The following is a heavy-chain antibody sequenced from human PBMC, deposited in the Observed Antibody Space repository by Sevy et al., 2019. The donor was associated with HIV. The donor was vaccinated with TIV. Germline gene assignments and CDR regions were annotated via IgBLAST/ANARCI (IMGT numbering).Heavy chain of an antibody. D-gene: IGHD2-8*01. Sequence: SETLSLTCTVSGGSINSDSYYWGWIRQPPGKGLEWIGNFYYSGTTYYNPSLKSRVTISVDTSKNQFSLKLSSVTAADTAVYSCARFEYGAYVSHFEYWGQGTLVTVSS. V-gene: IGHV4-39*01. CDR2: FYYSGTT. CDR3: ARFEYGAYVSHFEY. J-gene: IGHJ4*02. CDR1: GGSINSDSYY.